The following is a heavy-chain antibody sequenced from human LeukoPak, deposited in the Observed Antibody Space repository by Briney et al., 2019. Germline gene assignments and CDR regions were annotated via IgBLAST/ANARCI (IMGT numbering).Heavy chain of an antibody. Sequence: ASVKVSCKASGYTFTSYGISWVRQAPGQGLEWMGWISAYNGNTNYAQKLQGRVTMTTDTSTSTAYMELRSLRSDGTAVYYCARDVYYDILTGDYYYYMDVWGKGTTVTVSS. D-gene: IGHD3-9*01. CDR2: ISAYNGNT. J-gene: IGHJ6*03. CDR1: GYTFTSYG. V-gene: IGHV1-18*01. CDR3: ARDVYYDILTGDYYYYMDV.